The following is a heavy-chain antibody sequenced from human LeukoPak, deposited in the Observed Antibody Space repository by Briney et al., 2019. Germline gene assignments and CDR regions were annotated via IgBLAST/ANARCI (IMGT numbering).Heavy chain of an antibody. CDR1: GFTFSSYW. Sequence: GGSLRLSCAASGFTFSSYWMSWVRQAPGKGLEWVADIKEDGSEKYYVDSVKGRFTISRDNAKNSLYLQMNSPRDEDTAVYYCAKGGWYFDYWGQGTLVTVSS. V-gene: IGHV3-7*01. CDR3: AKGGWYFDY. CDR2: IKEDGSEK. D-gene: IGHD6-19*01. J-gene: IGHJ4*02.